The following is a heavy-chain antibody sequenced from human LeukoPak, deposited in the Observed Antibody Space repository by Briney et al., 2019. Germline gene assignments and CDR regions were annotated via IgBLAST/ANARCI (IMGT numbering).Heavy chain of an antibody. Sequence: GGSLRLSCAASGFTFSSYSMHWVRQAPGKGLEWLTLISYHGSNKEYTDSVKGRFTISRDNSKNTLFLKIYSLRTEDTAIYFCASRSEMLGRRYLDSWGQGTLVTVSS. CDR3: ASRSEMLGRRYLDS. CDR2: ISYHGSNK. CDR1: GFTFSSYS. D-gene: IGHD3-16*01. V-gene: IGHV3-30*04. J-gene: IGHJ4*02.